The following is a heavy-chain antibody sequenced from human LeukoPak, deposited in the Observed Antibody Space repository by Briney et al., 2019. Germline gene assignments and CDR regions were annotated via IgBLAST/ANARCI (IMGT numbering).Heavy chain of an antibody. V-gene: IGHV4-34*01. J-gene: IGHJ4*02. D-gene: IGHD3-22*01. CDR1: GGSFSGYY. Sequence: PSETLSLTCAVYGGSFSGYYWSWIRHPPGKGLEWIGEINHRGSTNYNPSLKRRVTISVNTSKNQFSLKLSSVTGAATAVYYCARLWIDYDSSGSPPEDYWGQGTLVTVSS. CDR2: INHRGST. CDR3: ARLWIDYDSSGSPPEDY.